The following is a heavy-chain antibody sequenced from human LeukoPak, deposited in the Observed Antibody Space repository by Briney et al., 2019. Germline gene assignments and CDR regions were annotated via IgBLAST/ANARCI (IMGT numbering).Heavy chain of an antibody. Sequence: PSETLSLTCTVSGYSISSGYYWGWIRQPPGKGLEWIGSIYHSGSTYYNPSLKSRVTISVDTSKNQFSLKLSSVTAADTAVYYCARVPRRFADYWGQGTLVTVSS. J-gene: IGHJ4*02. V-gene: IGHV4-38-2*02. CDR3: ARVPRRFADY. CDR2: IYHSGST. CDR1: GYSISSGYY. D-gene: IGHD3-16*01.